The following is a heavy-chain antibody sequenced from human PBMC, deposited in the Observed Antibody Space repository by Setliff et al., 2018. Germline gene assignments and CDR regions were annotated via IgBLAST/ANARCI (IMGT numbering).Heavy chain of an antibody. V-gene: IGHV4-39*07. Sequence: PSETLSLTCAVSGASINSPNYHWAWIRQPPGKGLEWIGNIYYSGNTHYNPSLRSRVTISRDTSRNQFSLQVLSMTAADTAVYYCATSVGQFVERSYLDFWGQGSLVTVSS. CDR1: GASINSPNYH. D-gene: IGHD3-3*01. CDR2: IYYSGNT. CDR3: ATSVGQFVERSYLDF. J-gene: IGHJ4*02.